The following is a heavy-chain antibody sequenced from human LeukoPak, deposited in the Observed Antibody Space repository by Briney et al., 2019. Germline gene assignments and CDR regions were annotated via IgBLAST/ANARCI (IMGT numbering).Heavy chain of an antibody. V-gene: IGHV1-18*01. Sequence: ASVKVSCKASGYTFTSYGISWVRQAPGQGLEWMGWISAYNGNTNYAQKLQGRVTMTTDTSTSTAYMELRSLRSDDTAVYYCASSAKKIYVSGRYAFDIWGQGTMVTVSS. CDR1: GYTFTSYG. J-gene: IGHJ3*02. CDR2: ISAYNGNT. CDR3: ASSAKKIYVSGRYAFDI. D-gene: IGHD3-10*02.